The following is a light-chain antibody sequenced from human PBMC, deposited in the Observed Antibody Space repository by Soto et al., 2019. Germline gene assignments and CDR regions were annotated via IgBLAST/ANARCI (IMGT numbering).Light chain of an antibody. Sequence: EIVLTQSPGTLSLSPGERATLSCRASQTVSSNYLTWYQQRPGQAPRLLIHGASSRATGIPDRFSGSGSGTDFTLTSSRLEPEDVSLYYCQQYGSSWTFGQGTKVEIK. V-gene: IGKV3-20*01. CDR3: QQYGSSWT. J-gene: IGKJ1*01. CDR1: QTVSSNY. CDR2: GAS.